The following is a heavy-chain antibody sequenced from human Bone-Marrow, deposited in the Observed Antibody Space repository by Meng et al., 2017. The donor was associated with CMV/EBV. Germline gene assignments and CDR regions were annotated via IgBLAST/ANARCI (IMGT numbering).Heavy chain of an antibody. CDR1: GFTFSSYS. CDR2: ISSSSSYI. J-gene: IGHJ5*02. CDR3: ARDRDIVVVKAARFHNWFDP. V-gene: IGHV3-21*01. D-gene: IGHD2-2*01. Sequence: GESLKISCAASGFTFSSYSMNWVRQAPGKGLEWVSSISSSSSYIYYADSVKGRFTISRDNAKNSLYLQMNSLRAEDTAVYYCARDRDIVVVKAARFHNWFDPWGQGTLVTVSS.